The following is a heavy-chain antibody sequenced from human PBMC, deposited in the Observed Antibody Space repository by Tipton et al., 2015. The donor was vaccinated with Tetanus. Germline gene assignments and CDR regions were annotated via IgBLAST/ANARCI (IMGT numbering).Heavy chain of an antibody. CDR3: ARGRLGRDYGMDV. D-gene: IGHD7-27*01. J-gene: IGHJ6*02. Sequence: SLRLSCAASGFTVSSNYMTWVRQAPGKGLEWVSVIFSGGSTYYADSVKGRFTISRDNAKNTLFLQMSSLRAEDTAVYYCARGRLGRDYGMDVWGQGTTVTVSS. CDR1: GFTVSSNY. V-gene: IGHV3-66*01. CDR2: IFSGGST.